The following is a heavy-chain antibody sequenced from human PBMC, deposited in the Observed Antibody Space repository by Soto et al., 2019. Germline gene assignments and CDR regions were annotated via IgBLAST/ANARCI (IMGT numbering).Heavy chain of an antibody. J-gene: IGHJ3*02. CDR2: ISLGGTTI. D-gene: IGHD2-8*02. Sequence: GGSLRLSCAASGFTFNTFPMNWVRLAPGKGLEWVAHISLGGTTIYYADSVKGRFTISRDNSKNSLFLQMNSLRAEDTALYYCARDTGHNAFDIWGQGTMVTVSS. CDR1: GFTFNTFP. V-gene: IGHV3-48*01. CDR3: ARDTGHNAFDI.